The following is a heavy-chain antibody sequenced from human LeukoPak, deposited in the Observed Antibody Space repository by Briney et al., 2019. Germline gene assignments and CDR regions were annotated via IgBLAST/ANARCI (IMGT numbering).Heavy chain of an antibody. V-gene: IGHV3-30*18. CDR3: AKDRRQWLVRGLFVHFDY. Sequence: PGGSLRLSCAASGFTFSSYGMHWVRQAPGKGLEWVAVISYDGSNKYYADSVKGRFTISRDNSKNTLYLQMNSLRAEDTAVYYCAKDRRQWLVRGLFVHFDYWGQGTLVTVSS. J-gene: IGHJ4*02. D-gene: IGHD6-19*01. CDR2: ISYDGSNK. CDR1: GFTFSSYG.